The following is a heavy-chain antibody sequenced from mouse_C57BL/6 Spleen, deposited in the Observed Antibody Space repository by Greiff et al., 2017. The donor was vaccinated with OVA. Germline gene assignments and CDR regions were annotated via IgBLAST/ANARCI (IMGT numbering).Heavy chain of an antibody. D-gene: IGHD1-1*01. CDR1: GFTFTDYY. CDR2: IRNKANGYTT. CDR3: ASLYYPYYFDY. Sequence: EVQRVESGGGLVQPGGSLSLSCAASGFTFTDYYMSWVRQPPGKALEWLGFIRNKANGYTTEYSASVKGRFTISRDNSQRILYLQMHALRAEDSATYYGASLYYPYYFDYWGQGTTLTVSA. V-gene: IGHV7-3*01. J-gene: IGHJ2*01.